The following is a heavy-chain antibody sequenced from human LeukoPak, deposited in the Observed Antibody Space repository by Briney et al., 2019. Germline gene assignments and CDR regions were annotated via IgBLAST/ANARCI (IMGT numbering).Heavy chain of an antibody. D-gene: IGHD3-3*01. V-gene: IGHV4-39*07. J-gene: IGHJ4*02. CDR2: IYYSGST. CDR3: ARGDDSGYFERDTPAPANY. CDR1: GGSISSSSYY. Sequence: SETLSLTCTVSGGSISSSSYYWGWIRQPPGKGLEWIGSIYYSGSTYYNPSLKSRVTISVDTSKNQFSLKLSSVTAADTAVYYCARGDDSGYFERDTPAPANYWGQGTLVTVSS.